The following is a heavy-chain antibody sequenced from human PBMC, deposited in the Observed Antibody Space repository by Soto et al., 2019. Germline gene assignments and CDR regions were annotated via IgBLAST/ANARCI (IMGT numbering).Heavy chain of an antibody. V-gene: IGHV3-30*03. D-gene: IGHD1-1*01. Sequence: QELLVESGGGVVQPGRSLRLSFSASRFIFNIYGMHGVRQTPGKGLEWVAVISYDGANKYYADSVKGRFTISRDNSKNTLYLEMNSLRPDDTAIYYCARDVATSGTKFFYGMAVWGQGTTVTVSS. J-gene: IGHJ6*02. CDR1: RFIFNIYG. CDR2: ISYDGANK. CDR3: ARDVATSGTKFFYGMAV.